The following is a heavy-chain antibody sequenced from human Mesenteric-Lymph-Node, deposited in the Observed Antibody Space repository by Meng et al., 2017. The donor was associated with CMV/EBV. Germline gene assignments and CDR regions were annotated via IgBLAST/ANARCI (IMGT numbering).Heavy chain of an antibody. V-gene: IGHV3-30-3*01. J-gene: IGHJ6*02. Sequence: GGSLRLSCAASGFTFNTYAMHWVRQAPAKGLEWVAVILYDGSNKYYADSVKGRFTISRDNSKNTLYLQMNSLRPEDTAVYYCARSLRDYSTSSNYYYYGMDVWGQGTTVTVSS. D-gene: IGHD6-6*01. CDR2: ILYDGSNK. CDR3: ARSLRDYSTSSNYYYYGMDV. CDR1: GFTFNTYA.